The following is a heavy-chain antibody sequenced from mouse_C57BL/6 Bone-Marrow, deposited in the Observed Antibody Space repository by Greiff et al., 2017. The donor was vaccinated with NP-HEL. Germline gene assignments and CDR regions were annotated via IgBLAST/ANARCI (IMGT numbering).Heavy chain of an antibody. Sequence: VQLQQSGPELVKPGASVKISCKASGYSFTSYYIHWVKQRPGQGPEWIGWIYPGSGNTKYNEKFKGKATLTADTSSSTAYMQLSSLTSEDSAVYYCARTDYWGQGTTLTVSS. CDR3: ARTDY. CDR1: GYSFTSYY. J-gene: IGHJ2*01. CDR2: IYPGSGNT. V-gene: IGHV1-66*01.